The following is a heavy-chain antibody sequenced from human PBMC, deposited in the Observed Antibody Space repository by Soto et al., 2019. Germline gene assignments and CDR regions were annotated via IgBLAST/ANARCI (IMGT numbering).Heavy chain of an antibody. CDR2: ISASTRNT. J-gene: IGHJ2*01. CDR3: ARCYCSVGSCYACWHFDL. Sequence: VQLVQSGAEVKKPGASVKVSCQASGYTFTNYAISWVRQAPGQGLEWMGWISASTRNTDQAQNFQGRVTMILDTSTNTASMERGSLRSDDTAVYYCARCYCSVGSCYACWHFDLWGRGTLVTVSS. CDR1: GYTFTNYA. V-gene: IGHV1-18*01. D-gene: IGHD2-15*01.